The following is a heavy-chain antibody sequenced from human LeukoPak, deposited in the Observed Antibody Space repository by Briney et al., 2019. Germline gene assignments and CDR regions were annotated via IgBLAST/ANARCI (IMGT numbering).Heavy chain of an antibody. CDR2: INPSGGST. CDR1: GYTFTSYY. V-gene: IGHV1-46*01. Sequence: ASVKVSCKASGYTFTSYYMHWVRQAPGQGLEWMGIINPSGGSTSYAQKFQGRVTMTRDTSKNQFSLKLSSVTAADTAVYYCARVGRGYYYDSSGYAFDIWGQGTMVTVSS. CDR3: ARVGRGYYYDSSGYAFDI. J-gene: IGHJ3*02. D-gene: IGHD3-22*01.